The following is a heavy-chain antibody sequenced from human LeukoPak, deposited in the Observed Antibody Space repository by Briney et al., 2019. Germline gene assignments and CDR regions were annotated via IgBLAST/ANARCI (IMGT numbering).Heavy chain of an antibody. CDR1: GFTFSSYS. J-gene: IGHJ3*02. CDR2: ISERSSYI. CDR3: ARSTRRQNDAFDI. Sequence: PGGSLRLSCAASGFTFSSYSVNWVRQAPGKGLEWVSSISERSSYIYYADSMKGRFTISRDNAKNSLYLQMNSLRAEDTAVYYCARSTRRQNDAFDIWGKGTVVTVFS. V-gene: IGHV3-21*01.